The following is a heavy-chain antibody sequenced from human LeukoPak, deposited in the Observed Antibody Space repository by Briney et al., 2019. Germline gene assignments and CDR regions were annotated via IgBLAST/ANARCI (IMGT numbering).Heavy chain of an antibody. D-gene: IGHD2-21*02. J-gene: IGHJ4*02. CDR1: GGSISSGGYY. CDR3: ARAAHIVVATAIYYFDY. CDR2: IYYSGST. V-gene: IGHV4-31*03. Sequence: SETLSLTCTVSGGSISSGGYYWSWIRQHPGKGLEWIGYIYYSGSTYYNPSLKSRVTISVDTSKNQFSLKLSSVTAADTAVYYCARAAHIVVATAIYYFDYWGQGTLVTVSS.